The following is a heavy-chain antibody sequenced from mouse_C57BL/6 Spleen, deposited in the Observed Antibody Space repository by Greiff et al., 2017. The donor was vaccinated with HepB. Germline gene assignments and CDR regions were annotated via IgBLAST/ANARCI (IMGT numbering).Heavy chain of an antibody. CDR3: ARKSFYYDYDGGYYAMDY. CDR1: GYSFTGYY. J-gene: IGHJ4*01. V-gene: IGHV1-42*01. CDR2: INPSTGGT. Sequence: VQLQQSGPELVKPGASVKISCKASGYSFTGYYMNWVKQSPEKSLEWIGGINPSTGGTTYNQKFKAKATLTVDKSSSTAYMQLKSLTSEDSAVYYCARKSFYYDYDGGYYAMDYWGQGTSVTVSS. D-gene: IGHD2-4*01.